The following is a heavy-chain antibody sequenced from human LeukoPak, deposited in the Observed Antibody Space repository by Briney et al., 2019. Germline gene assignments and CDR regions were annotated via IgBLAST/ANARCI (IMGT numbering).Heavy chain of an antibody. Sequence: ASVKVSCKASGYTFTSYGISWVRQAPGQGLEWMGWISAYNGNTNYAQKLQGRVTMTTDTSTSTAYMELRSLRSEDTAVYYCARGILEQLVPPSSEYYFDYWGQGTLVTVSS. J-gene: IGHJ4*02. V-gene: IGHV1-18*01. D-gene: IGHD6-6*01. CDR1: GYTFTSYG. CDR2: ISAYNGNT. CDR3: ARGILEQLVPPSSEYYFDY.